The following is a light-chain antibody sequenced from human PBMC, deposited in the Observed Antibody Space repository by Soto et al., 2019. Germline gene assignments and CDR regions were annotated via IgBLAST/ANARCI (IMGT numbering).Light chain of an antibody. CDR3: QVWDSSTEGV. CDR1: NNGSKN. J-gene: IGLJ2*01. Sequence: SYELTQPLSVSVALGQTARITCGGNNNGSKNVHWYQQKPGQAPVLVIYRDSNRPSGIPERFSGSNSGNTATLTISRAQAGDEADYYCQVWDSSTEGVFGGGTKLTVL. CDR2: RDS. V-gene: IGLV3-9*01.